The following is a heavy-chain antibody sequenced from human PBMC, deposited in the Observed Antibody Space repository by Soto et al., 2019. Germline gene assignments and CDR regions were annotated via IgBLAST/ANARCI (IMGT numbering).Heavy chain of an antibody. V-gene: IGHV1-18*04. J-gene: IGHJ4*02. CDR1: GYTFKNYG. CDR2: ISAYNGDT. Sequence: QDHLVQSGGEVKKPGASAKVSCKASGYTFKNYGINCVRQAPGRGLERVAWISAYNGDTSYAQLLQGSDSVNTETLTIPAYLLLRSLRPDDKAVYFCVFGGMETGYYRDMDYWGQGTLVSVSS. CDR3: VFGGMETGYYRDMDY. D-gene: IGHD3-9*01.